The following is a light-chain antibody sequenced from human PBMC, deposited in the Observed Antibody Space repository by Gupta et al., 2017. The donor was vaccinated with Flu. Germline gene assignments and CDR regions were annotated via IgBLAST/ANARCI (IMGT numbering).Light chain of an antibody. J-gene: IGKJ2*01. Sequence: DIQMTQSPSPLSASVGDRVTITCRASQNIGSWLACYQQKPGRAPTLLISKASVLEGGVPSRFSGSGSATDFTLTITILQPDDFATYYCQHFSLWYTFGQGTKLEMK. CDR3: QHFSLWYT. V-gene: IGKV1-5*03. CDR1: QNIGSW. CDR2: KAS.